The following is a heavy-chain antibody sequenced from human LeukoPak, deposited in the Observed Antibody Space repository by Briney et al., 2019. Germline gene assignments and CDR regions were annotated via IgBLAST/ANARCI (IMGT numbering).Heavy chain of an antibody. CDR2: IIPIFGTA. V-gene: IGHV1-69*05. D-gene: IGHD3/OR15-3a*01. CDR3: VRVYRNEEGFWTPNNYMDV. CDR1: GGTFSSYA. J-gene: IGHJ6*03. Sequence: SVKVSCKASGGTFSSYAISWVRQAPGQGLEWMGGIIPIFGTANYAQKFQGRVTITTDESTSTAYMELSSLRSEDTAVYYCVRVYRNEEGFWTPNNYMDVWGKGITVTVSS.